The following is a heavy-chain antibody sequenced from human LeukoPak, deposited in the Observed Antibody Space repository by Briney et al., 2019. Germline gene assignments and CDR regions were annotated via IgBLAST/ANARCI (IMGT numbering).Heavy chain of an antibody. J-gene: IGHJ4*02. CDR2: IWYDGTNK. V-gene: IGHV3-33*06. CDR3: AKDDSGSLDY. Sequence: GRSLRLSCTASGFTFSVYGIHWVRQAQGKGLEWLAVIWYDGTNKYYADSVKGRFTISRDNSKNTVSLQMNSLRAEDTALYYCAKDDSGSLDYWGQGTLVTVSS. D-gene: IGHD1-26*01. CDR1: GFTFSVYG.